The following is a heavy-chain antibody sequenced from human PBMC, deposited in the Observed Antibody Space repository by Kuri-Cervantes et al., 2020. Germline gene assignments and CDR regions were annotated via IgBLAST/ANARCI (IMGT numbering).Heavy chain of an antibody. J-gene: IGHJ4*02. CDR1: GFTFSSYS. V-gene: IGHV3-48*02. CDR3: ASTYYDSSGYSYFDY. D-gene: IGHD3-22*01. Sequence: GESLKISCAASGFTFSSYSMNWVRQAPGKGLEWVSYISSSSSTIYYADSAKGRFTISRDNAKNSLYLQMNSLRDEDTAVYYCASTYYDSSGYSYFDYWGQGTLVTVSS. CDR2: ISSSSSTI.